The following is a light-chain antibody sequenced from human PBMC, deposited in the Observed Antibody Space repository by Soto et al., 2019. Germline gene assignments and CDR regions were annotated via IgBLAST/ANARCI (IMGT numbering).Light chain of an antibody. J-gene: IGKJ3*01. V-gene: IGKV1-9*01. CDR3: QQLNSYPLT. CDR2: AAS. CDR1: QGISSY. Sequence: DIQLTQSPSFLSASVGDRVTIPCRASQGISSYLGWYQQKPGKAPKLLIYAASTLESGVPSRFSGSGSGTEFTLTISSLQPEDFATYYCQQLNSYPLTFGPGTKVDIK.